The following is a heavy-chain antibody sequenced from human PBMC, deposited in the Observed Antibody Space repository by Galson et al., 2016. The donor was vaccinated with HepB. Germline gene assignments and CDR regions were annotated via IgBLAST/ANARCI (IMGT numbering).Heavy chain of an antibody. Sequence: SLRLSCAASGFTFSSYGMHWVRQAPGKGQEWVAVIWYDGSNKYYADSVKGRFTISRDNPKNTLYMQMNSLRAEDTAVYYCARRAGSSWYSDYWGQGTLVTVSS. J-gene: IGHJ4*02. CDR2: IWYDGSNK. V-gene: IGHV3-33*01. D-gene: IGHD6-13*01. CDR1: GFTFSSYG. CDR3: ARRAGSSWYSDY.